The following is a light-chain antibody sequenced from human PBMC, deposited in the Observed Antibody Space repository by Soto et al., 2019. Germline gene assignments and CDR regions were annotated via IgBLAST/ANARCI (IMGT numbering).Light chain of an antibody. CDR1: QSVSSN. V-gene: IGKV3-15*01. J-gene: IGKJ2*02. Sequence: EIVMTQSPATLSVSPGERATLSCRASQSVSSNLARYQQKPGQAPSLLIYGASTRATGIPARFSGSGSGTEFTLTISSLQSEDFAVYYCQQYNNWPPWTFGQGTKLEIK. CDR2: GAS. CDR3: QQYNNWPPWT.